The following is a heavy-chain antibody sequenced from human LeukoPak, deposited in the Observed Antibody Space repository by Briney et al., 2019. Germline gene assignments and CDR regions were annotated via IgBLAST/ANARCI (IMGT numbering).Heavy chain of an antibody. V-gene: IGHV4-59*08. CDR1: GGSISGYY. CDR2: IYNSRST. CDR3: ARYGSGTYPRFDY. Sequence: SETLSLTCTVSGGSISGYYWSWIRQSPGKGLEWIAYIYNSRSTNYNPSLQSRVTISVDTSKNQFSLNLSSVTAADTAVYYCARYGSGTYPRFDYWGQGTLVTVSS. J-gene: IGHJ4*02. D-gene: IGHD3-10*01.